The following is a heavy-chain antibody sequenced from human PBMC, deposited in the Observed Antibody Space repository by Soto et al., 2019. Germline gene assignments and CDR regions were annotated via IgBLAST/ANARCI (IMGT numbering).Heavy chain of an antibody. D-gene: IGHD3-10*01. Sequence: EVQLVESGGGLIQPGGSLRLSCAASGFTFSSNDMNWVRQAPGKGLEWVSLIYSGGSTYYADSVKGRFTISRDNSKNTLYPQMSSLGAKHTAVYYCAARPLLPGAPWGQGTVVTVPS. CDR3: AARPLLPGAP. J-gene: IGHJ3*01. CDR2: IYSGGST. V-gene: IGHV3-53*01. CDR1: GFTFSSND.